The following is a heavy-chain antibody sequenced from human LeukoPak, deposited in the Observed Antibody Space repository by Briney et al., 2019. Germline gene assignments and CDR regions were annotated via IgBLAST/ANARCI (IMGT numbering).Heavy chain of an antibody. CDR1: GLTFSSYV. V-gene: IGHV3-30*04. Sequence: PGGSLRLSCAASGLTFSSYVMHWVRQAPGKGLEWVAIISYDGSNEYYADSVKGRFTISRDNSKNTLYLQMTRLRAEDTAVYYCANGALYYDILTGYYPLDYWGQGTLVTVSS. CDR3: ANGALYYDILTGYYPLDY. D-gene: IGHD3-9*01. CDR2: ISYDGSNE. J-gene: IGHJ4*02.